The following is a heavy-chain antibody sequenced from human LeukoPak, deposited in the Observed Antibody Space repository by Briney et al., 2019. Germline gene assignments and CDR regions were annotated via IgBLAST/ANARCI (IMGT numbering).Heavy chain of an antibody. D-gene: IGHD2-2*01. CDR3: ARNSDDCISTSALNGRYYYYYMDV. V-gene: IGHV4-4*09. Sequence: SASLSLACPVSCASISSYYWRSIRQHPGNGLEWIGYIYTGGRNNYNPSLKSRVTISEDTSKNQFSLKLSSVTAADTAVYYCARNSDDCISTSALNGRYYYYYMDVWGKGTTVTVSS. CDR2: IYTGGRN. J-gene: IGHJ6*03. CDR1: CASISSYY.